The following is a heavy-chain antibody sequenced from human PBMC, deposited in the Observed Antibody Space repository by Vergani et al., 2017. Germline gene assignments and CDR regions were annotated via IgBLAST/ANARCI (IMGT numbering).Heavy chain of an antibody. CDR2: IYSGGST. CDR1: GFTVSSNY. V-gene: IGHV3-53*02. J-gene: IGHJ4*02. D-gene: IGHD5-12*01. Sequence: EVQLVETGGGLIQPGGSLRLSCAASGFTVSSNYMSWVRQAPGKGLEWVSVIYSGGSTYYADSVKGRFTISRDNSKNTLYLQMNSLRAEDTAVYYCARGRYSGYDGDYFDYWGQGTLVTVSS. CDR3: ARGRYSGYDGDYFDY.